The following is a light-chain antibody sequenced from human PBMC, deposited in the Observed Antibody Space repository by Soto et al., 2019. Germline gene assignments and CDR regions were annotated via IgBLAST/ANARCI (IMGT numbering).Light chain of an antibody. Sequence: DIVMTQSPDSLTVSLGERATINCRSSQRVLYSSNNKNYLALYQHKPGQPPKLLIYWASTRDSGVPDRFSGSGSGTDFPLTISSLQAEDVAVHSCQQYYRTPTTFGGGTKVEIK. V-gene: IGKV4-1*01. CDR3: QQYYRTPTT. CDR1: QRVLYSSNNKNY. J-gene: IGKJ4*01. CDR2: WAS.